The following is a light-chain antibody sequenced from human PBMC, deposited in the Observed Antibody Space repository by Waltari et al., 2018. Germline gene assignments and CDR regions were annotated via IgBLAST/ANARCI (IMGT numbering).Light chain of an antibody. CDR2: AAS. CDR3: LQHNNYPRT. CDR1: QDITNE. V-gene: IGKV1-17*01. J-gene: IGKJ1*01. Sequence: DIQMTQSPSSLSASVGDIVTITCRASQDITNELVWFQQRPGKAPKRLIYAASSLQSGGPSRFSGSGFGTEFTLTISSLQPEDFATYYCLQHNNYPRTFGQGTKVEIK.